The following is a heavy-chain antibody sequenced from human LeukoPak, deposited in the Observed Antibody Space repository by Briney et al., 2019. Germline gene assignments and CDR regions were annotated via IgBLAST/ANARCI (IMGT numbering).Heavy chain of an antibody. CDR2: ISGSRGTT. CDR3: ARTTYGDY. J-gene: IGHJ4*02. Sequence: GGSLRLSCAASGFTFSSYAMSWVRQAPGKGLEWASGISGSRGTTYYVDSVKGRFTISRDNAKNSLYLQMSSLRAEDTAVYYCARTTYGDYWGQGTLVTVSS. CDR1: GFTFSSYA. V-gene: IGHV3-48*04. D-gene: IGHD1-1*01.